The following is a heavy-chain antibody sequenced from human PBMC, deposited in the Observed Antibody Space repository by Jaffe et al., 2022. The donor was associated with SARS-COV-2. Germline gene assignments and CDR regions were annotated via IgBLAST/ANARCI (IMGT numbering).Heavy chain of an antibody. CDR3: AIWGNTWGLDY. V-gene: IGHV3-7*03. CDR2: TKEDGSEK. CDR1: GFTFSKSW. Sequence: EVQLVESGGDLVQPGGSLRLSCAASGFTFSKSWMTWVRQAPGKGLEWVANTKEDGSEKYYVDSVEGRFTISRDNAKNSLYLQMSSLRVEDTAVYYCAIWGNTWGLDYWGQGTLVTVSS. D-gene: IGHD3-16*01. J-gene: IGHJ4*02.